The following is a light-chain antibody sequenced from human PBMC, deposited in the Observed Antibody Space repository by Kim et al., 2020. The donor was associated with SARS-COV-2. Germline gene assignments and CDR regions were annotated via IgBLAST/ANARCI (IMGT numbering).Light chain of an antibody. CDR1: KLGDKY. CDR2: QDS. CDR3: QAWDSSSVV. J-gene: IGLJ2*01. Sequence: SYELTQPPSVSVSPGQTASITCSGDKLGDKYACWYQQKPGQSPVLVIYQDSKRPSGIPERFSGSNSGNTATLTISETQAMDEADYYCQAWDSSSVVFGGETKLTVL. V-gene: IGLV3-1*01.